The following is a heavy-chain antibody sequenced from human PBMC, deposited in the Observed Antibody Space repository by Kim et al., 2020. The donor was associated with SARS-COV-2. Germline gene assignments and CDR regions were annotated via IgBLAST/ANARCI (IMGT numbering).Heavy chain of an antibody. CDR1: GGTFSSYA. J-gene: IGHJ3*02. V-gene: IGHV1-69*13. D-gene: IGHD6-6*01. Sequence: SVNVSCKASGGTFSSYAISWVRQAPGQGLEWMGGIIPIFGTANYAQKFQGRVTITADESTSTAYMELSSLRSEDTAVYYCAREVREQLELGAFDIWGQGTMVTVSS. CDR3: AREVREQLELGAFDI. CDR2: IIPIFGTA.